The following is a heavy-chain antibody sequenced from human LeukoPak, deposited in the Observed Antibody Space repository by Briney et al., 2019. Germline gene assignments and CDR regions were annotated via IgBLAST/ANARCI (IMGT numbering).Heavy chain of an antibody. Sequence: GGSLRLSCAASGFTFSSYSMNWVRQAPGKGLEWVSSISSSSSYIYYADSVKGRFTISRDSAKNSLYLQMNSLRAEDTAVYYCARDSFQYYYDSSGLVDYWGQGTLVTVSS. D-gene: IGHD3-22*01. J-gene: IGHJ4*02. CDR3: ARDSFQYYYDSSGLVDY. CDR1: GFTFSSYS. V-gene: IGHV3-21*01. CDR2: ISSSSSYI.